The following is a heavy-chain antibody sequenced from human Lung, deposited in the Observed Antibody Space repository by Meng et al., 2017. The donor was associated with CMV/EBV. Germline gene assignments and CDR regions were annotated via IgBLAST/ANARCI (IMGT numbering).Heavy chain of an antibody. V-gene: IGHV3-7*01. CDR2: INQGGSEK. D-gene: IGHD3-22*01. CDR1: GFTFSTYW. J-gene: IGHJ4*02. CDR3: ATSSSGFFDN. Sequence: GESLKISCAASGFTFSTYWMSWVRQAPGRGLEWVANINQGGSEKYYVASVMGRFTVSRDNAKNSLYLQMNSLRAEDTAIYYCATSSSGFFDNWGQGALGNVSS.